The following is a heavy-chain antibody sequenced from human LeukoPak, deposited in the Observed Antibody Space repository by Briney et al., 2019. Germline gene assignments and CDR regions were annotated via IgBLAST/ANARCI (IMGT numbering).Heavy chain of an antibody. CDR1: GFTFSSYN. CDR3: VRQRVMLTGTGGTWIDP. Sequence: PGGSLRLSCVASGFTFSSYNMIWVRQAPGKGLEWVSGLSGSGRATYYAHSVKGRFTISRENSKNTMFLQMNSLRVDDTAVYYCVRQRVMLTGTGGTWIDPWGQGTLVTVSS. D-gene: IGHD3-9*01. CDR2: LSGSGRAT. J-gene: IGHJ5*02. V-gene: IGHV3-23*01.